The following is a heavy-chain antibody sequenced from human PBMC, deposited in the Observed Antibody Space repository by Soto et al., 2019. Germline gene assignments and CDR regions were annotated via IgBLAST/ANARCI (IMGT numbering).Heavy chain of an antibody. V-gene: IGHV3-48*01. Sequence: EVQLVESGGGLVQPGGSLRLSCAASGFTFSSYSMNWVSQAPGKGLEWVSYISSSSITIYYADSVKGRFTISRDNAKNSLYLQMNSLRAEDTAVYYCARDEIVVPAAIGNYFEYWGQGTLVTVSS. J-gene: IGHJ4*02. CDR1: GFTFSSYS. D-gene: IGHD2-2*02. CDR3: ARDEIVVPAAIGNYFEY. CDR2: ISSSSITI.